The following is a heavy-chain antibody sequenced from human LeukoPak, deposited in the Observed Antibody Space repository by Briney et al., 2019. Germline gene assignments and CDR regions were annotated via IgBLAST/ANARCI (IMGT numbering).Heavy chain of an antibody. J-gene: IGHJ6*02. Sequence: SETLSLTCSVSGGSISTYYWTWIRQTPGKGLEWIGYSHYSGGTNYNPSLKSRVTISVDTSKNQFSLRLNSVTAADTAIYYCARAPRGESDAASGFYGMDVRGQGTTVTVSS. CDR3: ARAPRGESDAASGFYGMDV. V-gene: IGHV4-59*01. CDR1: GGSISTYY. D-gene: IGHD3-22*01. CDR2: SHYSGGT.